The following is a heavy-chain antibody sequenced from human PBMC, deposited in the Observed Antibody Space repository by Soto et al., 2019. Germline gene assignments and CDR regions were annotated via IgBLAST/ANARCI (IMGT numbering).Heavy chain of an antibody. CDR2: IYYSGST. Sequence: PSETLSLTCTVSGGSISSSSYYWGWIHQPPGKGLEWIGSIYYSGSTYYNPSLKSRVTISVDTSKNQFSLKLSSVTAADTAVYYCARLRSGSYYTPEYFQHWGQGTLVTVSS. V-gene: IGHV4-39*01. D-gene: IGHD1-26*01. J-gene: IGHJ1*01. CDR1: GGSISSSSYY. CDR3: ARLRSGSYYTPEYFQH.